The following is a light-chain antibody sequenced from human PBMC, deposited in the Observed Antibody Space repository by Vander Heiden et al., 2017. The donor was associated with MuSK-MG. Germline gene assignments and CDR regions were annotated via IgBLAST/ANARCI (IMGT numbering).Light chain of an antibody. CDR3: QKHYSSPWT. Sequence: QITQSPSSRSASVGDRVTIACRASQGISSYLAWYQRKPGQGPKLLIYSASTLVTGVPARFSGSGSGTDFTLTISGLQPEDFAVYYCQKHYSSPWTFGQGTKVEIK. J-gene: IGKJ1*01. CDR1: QGISSY. V-gene: IGKV1-27*01. CDR2: SAS.